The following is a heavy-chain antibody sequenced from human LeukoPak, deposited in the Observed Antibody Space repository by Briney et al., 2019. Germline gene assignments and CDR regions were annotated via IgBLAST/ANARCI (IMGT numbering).Heavy chain of an antibody. CDR2: IIPIFGTA. V-gene: IGHV1-69*13. J-gene: IGHJ4*02. CDR1: GGTFSSYA. D-gene: IGHD6-19*01. Sequence: ASVTVSCKASGGTFSSYAISWVRQAPGQGLEWMGGIIPIFGTANYAQKFQGRVTITADESTSTAYMEPSSLRSEDTAVYYCASVDAVAGVDYWGQGTLVTVSS. CDR3: ASVDAVAGVDY.